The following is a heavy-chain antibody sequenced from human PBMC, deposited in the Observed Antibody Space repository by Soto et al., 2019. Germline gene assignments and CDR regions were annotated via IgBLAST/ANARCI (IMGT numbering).Heavy chain of an antibody. CDR3: ASNPPGYYGMDV. Sequence: SETLSLTCAAPGDSVSSTIWCRLVHQRPGKGLEWIGEIYHSGSSNYNPSLKSRVTMSVDKAKNQFSLRLTSVTAADTAVYFCASNPPGYYGMDVWGQGTTVT. J-gene: IGHJ6*02. CDR2: IYHSGSS. CDR1: GDSVSSTIW. V-gene: IGHV4-4*02.